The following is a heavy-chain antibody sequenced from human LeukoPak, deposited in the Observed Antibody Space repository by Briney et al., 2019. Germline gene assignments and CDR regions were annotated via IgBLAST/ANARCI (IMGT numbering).Heavy chain of an antibody. CDR3: AESHSSGAYYYGMDV. V-gene: IGHV3-23*01. Sequence: PGGSLRLSCAASGFTFSSYAMSWVRQAPGKGLEWVSAISGSGGSTYYADSVKGRFTISRDNSKNTLYLQMNSLRAEDTAVYYCAESHSSGAYYYGMDVWGQGTTVTVSS. D-gene: IGHD6-19*01. CDR1: GFTFSSYA. J-gene: IGHJ6*02. CDR2: ISGSGGST.